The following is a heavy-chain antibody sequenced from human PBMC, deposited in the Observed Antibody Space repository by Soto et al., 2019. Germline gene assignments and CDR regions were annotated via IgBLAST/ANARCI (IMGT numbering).Heavy chain of an antibody. V-gene: IGHV3-30*03. D-gene: IGHD2-21*02. Sequence: QVQLVESGGGVVQPGASLRLSCEVSGLTFNTSGMHWVRQAPGKGLEWLAVISYDGDTQYYGDTVKGRFTISRDKSKNTLFLHMGRLRAEDTAMYYGATKARVTNYLYYGMDVWGLGTTVTVSS. CDR3: ATKARVTNYLYYGMDV. J-gene: IGHJ6*02. CDR2: ISYDGDTQ. CDR1: GLTFNTSG.